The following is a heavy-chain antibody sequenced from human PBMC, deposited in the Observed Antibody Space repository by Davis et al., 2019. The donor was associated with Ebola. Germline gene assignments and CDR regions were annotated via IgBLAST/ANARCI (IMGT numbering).Heavy chain of an antibody. D-gene: IGHD2-2*01. Sequence: SETLSLACTVSAGSIISYYWSCIRHPPGKWLEWIGYIYYSGRHTYHPSLKGRVTIAVDTSKNQFSLKLSSVTAADTAVYYCARGYCSSTSCRGPRNNGFDPWGQGTLVTVSS. J-gene: IGHJ5*02. CDR2: IYYSGRH. CDR1: AGSIISYY. CDR3: ARGYCSSTSCRGPRNNGFDP. V-gene: IGHV4-59*08.